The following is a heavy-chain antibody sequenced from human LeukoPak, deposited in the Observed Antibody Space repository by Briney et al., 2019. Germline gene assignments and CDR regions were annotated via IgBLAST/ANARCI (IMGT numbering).Heavy chain of an antibody. D-gene: IGHD5-12*01. V-gene: IGHV4-61*01. CDR3: ARVLRGYSGYDYYFDY. CDR1: GGSVSSGSYY. CDR2: IYYSGST. J-gene: IGHJ4*02. Sequence: SETLSLTCTVSGGSVSSGSYYWSWIRQPPGKGLEWIGYIYYSGSTNYNPSLKSRVTISVDTSKNQSSLKLSSVTAADTAVYYCARVLRGYSGYDYYFDYWGQGTLVTVSS.